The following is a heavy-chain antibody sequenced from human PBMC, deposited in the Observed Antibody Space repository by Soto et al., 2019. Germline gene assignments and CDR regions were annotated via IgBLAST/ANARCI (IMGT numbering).Heavy chain of an antibody. CDR3: ARVLEYSSSSGFFDY. CDR1: GGSVSSGSYY. Sequence: SETLSFTCTVSGGSVSSGSYYWSWIRQPPGKGLEWIGYIYYSGSTNYNPSLKSRVTISVDTSKNQFSLKLSSVTAADTAVYYCARVLEYSSSSGFFDYWGQGTLVTSPQ. CDR2: IYYSGST. V-gene: IGHV4-61*01. D-gene: IGHD6-6*01. J-gene: IGHJ4*02.